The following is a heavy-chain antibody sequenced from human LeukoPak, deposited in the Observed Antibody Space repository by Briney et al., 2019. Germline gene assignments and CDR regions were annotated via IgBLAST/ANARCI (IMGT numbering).Heavy chain of an antibody. J-gene: IGHJ5*02. Sequence: PGGSLRLSCAASGFIFSNYAMNWVRQAPGKGLEWVSSISGRSSYIYYADSVKGRFTISRDNGKNLMYLQMNSLRDEDTAVYYCATGGNVRGRFGSWGQGILVTVSS. CDR2: ISGRSSYI. CDR3: ATGGNVRGRFGS. D-gene: IGHD3-16*01. V-gene: IGHV3-21*01. CDR1: GFIFSNYA.